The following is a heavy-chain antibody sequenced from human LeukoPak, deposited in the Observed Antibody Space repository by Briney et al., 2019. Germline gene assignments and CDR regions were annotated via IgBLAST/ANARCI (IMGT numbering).Heavy chain of an antibody. J-gene: IGHJ4*02. CDR3: ARGGYYYDSSGYPDY. V-gene: IGHV1-2*02. D-gene: IGHD3-22*01. Sequence: VASVKVSCKASGYTFTGYYMHWVRQAPGQGLEWMGWINPNSGGTNYAQKFQGRVTMTRDTSISTAYMELSRLRSDDTAVYYCARGGYYYDSSGYPDYWGQGTLVTVSS. CDR1: GYTFTGYY. CDR2: INPNSGGT.